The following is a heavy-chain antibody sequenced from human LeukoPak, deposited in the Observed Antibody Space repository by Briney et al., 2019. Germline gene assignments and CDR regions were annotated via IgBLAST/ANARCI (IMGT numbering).Heavy chain of an antibody. Sequence: AASVKVSCRASGYSFSGFYIHWMRQAHGQGLEWMGWINPKNGDTIYSQKFQGRVTMTRDTSINTAYMELSSLISDDTAVYYCARVGYTGYDYDHWGQGTLATVSS. CDR3: ARVGYTGYDYDH. V-gene: IGHV1-2*02. D-gene: IGHD5-12*01. J-gene: IGHJ5*02. CDR1: GYSFSGFY. CDR2: INPKNGDT.